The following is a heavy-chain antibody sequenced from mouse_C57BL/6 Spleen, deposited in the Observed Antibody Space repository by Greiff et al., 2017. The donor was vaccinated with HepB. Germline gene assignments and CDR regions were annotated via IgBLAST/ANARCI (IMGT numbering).Heavy chain of an antibody. Sequence: QVHVKQPGAELVKPGASVKLSCKASGYTFTSYWMQWVKQRPGQGLEWIGEIDPSDSYTNYNQKFKGKATLTVDTSSSTAYMQLSSLTSEDSAVYYCARRVYGSSLDYWGQGTTLTVSS. D-gene: IGHD1-1*01. CDR3: ARRVYGSSLDY. J-gene: IGHJ2*01. V-gene: IGHV1-50*01. CDR2: IDPSDSYT. CDR1: GYTFTSYW.